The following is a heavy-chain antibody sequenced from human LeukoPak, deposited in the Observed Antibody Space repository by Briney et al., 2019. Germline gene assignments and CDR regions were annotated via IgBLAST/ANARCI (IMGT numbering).Heavy chain of an antibody. CDR2: ISYGGST. Sequence: SETLSPTCSVSGGSVSSTTYYWGWIRQPPGKGLEWIGSISYGGSTYYNPSLKSRLTISVDTSKNQFSLELSSVTAADTAVYFCARVREVRGVIIQYYFDYWGQGTLVTVSS. D-gene: IGHD3-10*01. V-gene: IGHV4-39*01. CDR3: ARVREVRGVIIQYYFDY. J-gene: IGHJ4*02. CDR1: GGSVSSTTYY.